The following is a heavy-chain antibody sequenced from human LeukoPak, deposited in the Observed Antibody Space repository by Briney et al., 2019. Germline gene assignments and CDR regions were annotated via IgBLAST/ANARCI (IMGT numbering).Heavy chain of an antibody. J-gene: IGHJ6*03. CDR1: GGSISIHY. CDR2: IYYSWST. Sequence: SESLSLTCTLSGGSISIHYSSWIRHPPGKRLGWMGYIYYSWSTNYNPSLKSRVTISVDTSKNQFSLKLSSVTAADTAVYYCARVDRDYYYMDVWGKGTPVTVSS. CDR3: ARVDRDYYYMDV. V-gene: IGHV4-59*11.